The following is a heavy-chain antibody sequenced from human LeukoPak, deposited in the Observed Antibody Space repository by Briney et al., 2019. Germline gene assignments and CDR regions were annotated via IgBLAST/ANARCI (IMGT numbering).Heavy chain of an antibody. CDR3: ATVPTITMIVDRYFQH. CDR2: FGPEDGET. CDR1: GYTLTELS. D-gene: IGHD3-22*01. Sequence: GASVKVSCKVSGYTLTELSMHWVRQAPGKGLEWMGGFGPEDGETIYAQKFQGRVTMTEDTSTDTAYMELSSLRSEDTAVYYCATVPTITMIVDRYFQHWGQCTLVTVSS. V-gene: IGHV1-24*01. J-gene: IGHJ1*01.